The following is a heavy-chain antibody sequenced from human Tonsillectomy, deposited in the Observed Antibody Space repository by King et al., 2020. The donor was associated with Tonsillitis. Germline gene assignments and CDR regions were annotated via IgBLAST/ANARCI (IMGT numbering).Heavy chain of an antibody. D-gene: IGHD2-2*03. Sequence: QLVQSGAEVKKPGSSVKVSCKASGGTFSSYAISWVRQAPGQGLEWMGGSLPIFDTRNYAQKFRDRVTISADESTSTVYMEMSSLKSEDAAVYYCARGGMDRNWFDPWGQGTLVTVS. J-gene: IGHJ5*02. CDR3: ARGGMDRNWFDP. V-gene: IGHV1-69*12. CDR1: GGTFSSYA. CDR2: SLPIFDTR.